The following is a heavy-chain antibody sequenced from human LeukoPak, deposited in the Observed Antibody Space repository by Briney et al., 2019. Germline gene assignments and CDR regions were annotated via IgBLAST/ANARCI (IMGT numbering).Heavy chain of an antibody. Sequence: PSETLSLTCTVSGGSISSSSHYWGWMRQPPGKGLEWIGSIDYSGSTYDNPSLKSRVTISVDTSKNQFSLKLSSVTAADTAVYYCAGQRRFGELLFDFWGQGTLVTVSS. V-gene: IGHV4-39*01. D-gene: IGHD3-10*01. CDR1: GGSISSSSHY. CDR2: IDYSGST. CDR3: AGQRRFGELLFDF. J-gene: IGHJ4*02.